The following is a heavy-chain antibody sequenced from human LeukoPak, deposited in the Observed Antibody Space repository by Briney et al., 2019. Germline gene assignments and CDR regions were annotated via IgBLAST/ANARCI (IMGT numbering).Heavy chain of an antibody. V-gene: IGHV3-9*01. J-gene: IGHJ4*02. Sequence: GRSMRLSCAASVFTFDDYTMHWVRHAPGKGLEGVSGICWGSGSIGYADSVRGRFTISRDNAKTSLYLKMNSLRAEDTALYYCAKGSDYVWGSYRYRDYFDYWGQGTLVTVSS. D-gene: IGHD3-16*02. CDR1: VFTFDDYT. CDR2: ICWGSGSI. CDR3: AKGSDYVWGSYRYRDYFDY.